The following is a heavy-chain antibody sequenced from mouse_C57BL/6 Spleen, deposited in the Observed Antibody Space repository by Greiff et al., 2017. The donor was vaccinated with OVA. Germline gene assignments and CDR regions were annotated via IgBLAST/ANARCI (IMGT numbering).Heavy chain of an antibody. CDR2: INPSNGGT. D-gene: IGHD1-1*01. J-gene: IGHJ2*01. Sequence: QVQLQQPGTELVKPGASVKLSCKASGYTFTSYWMHWVKQRPGQGLEWIGNINPSNGGTNYNEKFKSKATLTVDKSSSTSYMQLSSLTSEDSAVYYCARGGRLGSSLYYFDYWGQGTTLTVSS. CDR1: GYTFTSYW. CDR3: ARGGRLGSSLYYFDY. V-gene: IGHV1-53*01.